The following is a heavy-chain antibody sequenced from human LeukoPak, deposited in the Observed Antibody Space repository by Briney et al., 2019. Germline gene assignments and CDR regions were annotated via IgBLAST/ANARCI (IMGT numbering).Heavy chain of an antibody. CDR3: ARVPVTQYHFDY. Sequence: RASETLSLTCTVSGGSISSYYWSWIRQPPGKGLEWIGYIYYSGSTNYNPSLKSRVTISVDTSRNQFSLKLSSVTAADTAVYYCARVPVTQYHFDYWGQGTLVTVSS. J-gene: IGHJ4*02. CDR2: IYYSGST. V-gene: IGHV4-59*01. D-gene: IGHD4-17*01. CDR1: GGSISSYY.